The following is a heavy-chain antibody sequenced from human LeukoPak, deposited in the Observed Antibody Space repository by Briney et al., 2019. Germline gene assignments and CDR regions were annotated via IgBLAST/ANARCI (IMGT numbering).Heavy chain of an antibody. CDR3: ARDRDGSGSYYNVATGWFDP. Sequence: GGSLRLSCAASGFTFSSYWMHWVRQAPGKGLVWVSSISSSSSYIYYADSVKGRFTISRDNAKNSLYLQMNSLRAEDTAVYYCARDRDGSGSYYNVATGWFDPWGQGTLVTVSS. CDR2: ISSSSSYI. D-gene: IGHD3-10*01. J-gene: IGHJ5*02. CDR1: GFTFSSYW. V-gene: IGHV3-21*01.